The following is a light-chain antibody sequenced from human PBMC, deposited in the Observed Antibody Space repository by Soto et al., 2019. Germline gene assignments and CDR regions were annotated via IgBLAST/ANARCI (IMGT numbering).Light chain of an antibody. CDR2: AAS. V-gene: IGKV1-39*01. CDR3: QQSYSTPFT. Sequence: QVKQSPASLCSSKRERATITCRASQSISSYLDWYQQKPGKAPKLLIYAASSLQSGVPSRFSGSGSGTDFTLTVSSLQPEDFATYYCQQSYSTPFTFGQGTRLEI. J-gene: IGKJ5*01. CDR1: QSISSY.